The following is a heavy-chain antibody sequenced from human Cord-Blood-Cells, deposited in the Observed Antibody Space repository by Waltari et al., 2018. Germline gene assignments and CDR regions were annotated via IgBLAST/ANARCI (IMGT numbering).Heavy chain of an antibody. CDR1: GGSFSGYY. V-gene: IGHV4-34*01. Sequence: QVQLQQWGAGLLKPSETLSLTCAVYGGSFSGYYWSWIRQPPGKGLEWIGEINHSGSTNYNPSLKSRVTISVDTSKNQLSLKLSSVTAADTAVYYCARGHVPADFWSGYYYYYYYYGMDVWGQGTTVTVSS. CDR2: INHSGST. CDR3: ARGHVPADFWSGYYYYYYYYGMDV. J-gene: IGHJ6*02. D-gene: IGHD3-3*01.